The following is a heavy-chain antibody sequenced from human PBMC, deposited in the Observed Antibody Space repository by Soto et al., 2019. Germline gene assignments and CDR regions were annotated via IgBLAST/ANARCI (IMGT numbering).Heavy chain of an antibody. J-gene: IGHJ5*02. CDR2: IYDSGST. D-gene: IGHD4-17*01. CDR3: ARVTPPPATVTTPAWFDP. Sequence: PPESLSLTCTVSGGSISSYYRSWIRQPPGKGLEWIGYIYDSGSTNYNPSLKSRVTISVDTSKNQFSLKLSSVTAADTAVYYCARVTPPPATVTTPAWFDPWGQGTLVTVSS. CDR1: GGSISSYY. V-gene: IGHV4-59*01.